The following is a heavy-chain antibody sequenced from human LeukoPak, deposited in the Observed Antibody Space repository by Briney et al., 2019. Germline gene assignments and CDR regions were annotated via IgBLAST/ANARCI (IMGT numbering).Heavy chain of an antibody. CDR2: ISWNSGSI. V-gene: IGHV3-9*01. Sequence: PGGSLRLSCAASGFTFDDYAMHWVRQAPGKGLEWVSGISWNSGSIGYADSVKGRFTISRDNAKNSLYLQMNSLRAEDTAVYYCARVPRFYYYYLDVWGKGTTVTISS. J-gene: IGHJ6*03. CDR1: GFTFDDYA. CDR3: ARVPRFYYYYLDV.